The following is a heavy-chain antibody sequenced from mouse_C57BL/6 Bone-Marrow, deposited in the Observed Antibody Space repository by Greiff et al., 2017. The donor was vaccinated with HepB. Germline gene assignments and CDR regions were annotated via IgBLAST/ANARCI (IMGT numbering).Heavy chain of an antibody. CDR1: GYAFTNYL. Sequence: VQLQQSGAELVRPGTSVKVSCKASGYAFTNYLIEWVKQRPGQGLEWIGVINPGSGGTNYNEKFKGKATLTADKSSSTAYMQLSSLTPEDSAVYFCARSQNLLWLRRGGFDYWGQGTTLTVSS. J-gene: IGHJ2*01. D-gene: IGHD2-2*01. CDR2: INPGSGGT. V-gene: IGHV1-54*01. CDR3: ARSQNLLWLRRGGFDY.